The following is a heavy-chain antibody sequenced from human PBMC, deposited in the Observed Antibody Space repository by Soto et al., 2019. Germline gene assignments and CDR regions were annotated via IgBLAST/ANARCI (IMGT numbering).Heavy chain of an antibody. V-gene: IGHV4-31*03. CDR1: GGSISSGGYY. CDR2: IYYSGST. CDR3: ASSQRPITMVRGVIITSYNWFDP. J-gene: IGHJ5*02. Sequence: TSETLSLTCTVSGGSISSGGYYWSWIRQHPGKGLEWIGYIYYSGSTYYNPSLKSRVTISVDTSKNQFSLKLSSVTAADTAVYYCASSQRPITMVRGVIITSYNWFDPWGQGTLVTVSS. D-gene: IGHD3-10*01.